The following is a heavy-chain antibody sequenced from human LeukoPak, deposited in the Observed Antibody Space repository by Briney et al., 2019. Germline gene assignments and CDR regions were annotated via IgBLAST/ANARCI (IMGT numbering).Heavy chain of an antibody. CDR1: GYSISSGYY. J-gene: IGHJ6*03. D-gene: IGHD3-10*02. V-gene: IGHV4-38-2*02. Sequence: SETLSLTCTVSGYSISSGYYWAWIRQPPGKGLEWIGNIYHSGSTYYNPSLKSRVTISVDTSKNQFSLKLSSVTAADTAVYYCARHVRRAASHYYYYYYMDVWGKGTTVTISS. CDR3: ARHVRRAASHYYYYYYMDV. CDR2: IYHSGST.